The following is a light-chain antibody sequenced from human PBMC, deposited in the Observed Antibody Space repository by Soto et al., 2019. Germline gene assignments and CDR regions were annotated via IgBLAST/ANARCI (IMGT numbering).Light chain of an antibody. J-gene: IGKJ1*01. Sequence: EIVMTQSPATLSVSPGERATLSCRASQSVSNNLAWYQQKAGQAPWLLIYGASTRATGIPARFSGSGSGTEFTLTISSLQSEDFAVYYCQQYNNWPPWTFGQGTKVEIK. CDR1: QSVSNN. V-gene: IGKV3-15*01. CDR2: GAS. CDR3: QQYNNWPPWT.